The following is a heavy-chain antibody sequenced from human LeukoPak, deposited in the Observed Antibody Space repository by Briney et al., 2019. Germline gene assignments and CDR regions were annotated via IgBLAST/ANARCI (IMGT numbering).Heavy chain of an antibody. V-gene: IGHV4-61*02. J-gene: IGHJ3*02. CDR2: IYTSGST. Sequence: SQTPSLTCTVSGGSISSGSYYWSWIRQPAGKGLEWIGRIYTSGSTNYNPSLKSRVTVSVDTSKNQFSLKLSSVTAADTAVYYCARDGVDDYVWGSYRPRAFDIWGQGTMVTVSS. CDR1: GGSISSGSYY. CDR3: ARDGVDDYVWGSYRPRAFDI. D-gene: IGHD3-16*02.